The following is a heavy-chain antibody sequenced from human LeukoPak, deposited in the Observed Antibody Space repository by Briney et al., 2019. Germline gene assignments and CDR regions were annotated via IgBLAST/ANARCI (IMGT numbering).Heavy chain of an antibody. Sequence: SETLSLTCTVSGGSISSYYWSWIRQPAGRGLEWIGRIYTSGSTNYNPSLKSRVTMSVDTSKNQFSLKLSSVTAADTAVYYCAREAYCGGDCRVNWFDPWGQGTLVTVSS. J-gene: IGHJ5*02. D-gene: IGHD2-21*02. CDR1: GGSISSYY. CDR2: IYTSGST. CDR3: AREAYCGGDCRVNWFDP. V-gene: IGHV4-4*07.